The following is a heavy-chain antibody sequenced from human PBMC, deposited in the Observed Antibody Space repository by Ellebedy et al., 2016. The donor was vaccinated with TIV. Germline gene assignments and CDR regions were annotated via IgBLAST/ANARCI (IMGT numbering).Heavy chain of an antibody. J-gene: IGHJ4*02. CDR2: ISAYNGNT. Sequence: AASVKVSCKASGYSFSSYYMHWVRQAPGQGLEWMGWISAYNGNTNYAQKLQGRVTMTTDTSTSTAYMELRSLRSDDTAVYYCARVGVGATPAYDYWGQGTLVTVSS. D-gene: IGHD1-26*01. CDR3: ARVGVGATPAYDY. CDR1: GYSFSSYY. V-gene: IGHV1-18*04.